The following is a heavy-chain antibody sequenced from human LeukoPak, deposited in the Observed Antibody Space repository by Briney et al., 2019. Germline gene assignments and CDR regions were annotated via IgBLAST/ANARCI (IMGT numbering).Heavy chain of an antibody. Sequence: SETLSLTCAVYGGSFSGYCWSWIRQPPGKGLEWIGEIKHNGSTNYNPSLESPVTISVDTSKNQFSLKLSSVTAADTAVYYCASIVAECSSTSCRRYFDYWGQGTLVTVSS. CDR2: IKHNGST. CDR3: ASIVAECSSTSCRRYFDY. J-gene: IGHJ4*02. V-gene: IGHV4-34*01. D-gene: IGHD2-2*01. CDR1: GGSFSGYC.